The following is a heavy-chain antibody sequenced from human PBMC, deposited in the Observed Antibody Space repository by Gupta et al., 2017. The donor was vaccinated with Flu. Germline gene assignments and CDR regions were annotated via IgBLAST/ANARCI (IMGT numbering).Heavy chain of an antibody. CDR3: ARQGGPDFVRGNYMDI. J-gene: IGHJ6*03. V-gene: IGHV4-59*08. CDR1: GGSMSDSY. CDR2: LYDTVTI. D-gene: IGHD3-3*01. Sequence: QVQLQESGPGLVKPSETLSLTCVVSGGSMSDSYWRWIRQAPGMGLEWIGCLYDTVTIHYNPALKGRVSISVDTARNLVFLNLTSVTAADTAMYFCARQGGPDFVRGNYMDIWGKGTTVTVSS.